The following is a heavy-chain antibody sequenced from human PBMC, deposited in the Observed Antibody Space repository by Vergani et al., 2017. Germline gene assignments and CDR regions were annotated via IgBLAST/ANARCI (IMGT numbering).Heavy chain of an antibody. CDR2: IYYSGST. Sequence: QVQLQESGPGLVKPSQTLSLTCTVSGGSISSGDYYWSWIRQPPGKGLEWIGYIYYSGSTYYNPSLKSRVTISVDTSKNQFSLKLSSVTAADTAVYYCARQGYYYGSGSYYPSGGIGWFDPWGQGTLVTVSS. J-gene: IGHJ5*02. CDR3: ARQGYYYGSGSYYPSGGIGWFDP. CDR1: GGSISSGDYY. V-gene: IGHV4-30-4*08. D-gene: IGHD3-10*01.